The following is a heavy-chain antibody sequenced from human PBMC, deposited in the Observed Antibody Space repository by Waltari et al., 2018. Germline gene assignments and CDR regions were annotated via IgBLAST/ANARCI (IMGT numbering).Heavy chain of an antibody. D-gene: IGHD3-16*01. Sequence: EVQLVESGGGLVQPGGSLRLSCAASGFPFRGPWMHWVRQAAGKGLVWVSRSNREGSSTSYADFVKGRFTISRDNAKNTLYLQMNSLRAEDTAVYYCARNSKDWRSDGGLDYWGQGTLVTVSS. CDR2: SNREGSST. V-gene: IGHV3-74*01. CDR3: ARNSKDWRSDGGLDY. J-gene: IGHJ4*02. CDR1: GFPFRGPW.